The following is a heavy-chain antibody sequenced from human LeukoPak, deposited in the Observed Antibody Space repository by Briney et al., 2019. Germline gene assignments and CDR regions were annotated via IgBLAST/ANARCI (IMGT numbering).Heavy chain of an antibody. V-gene: IGHV3-11*01. CDR3: ATPHCGGDCYGAFDI. CDR2: ISSSGSTI. J-gene: IGHJ3*02. Sequence: PGGSLRLSCAASGFTFSDYYMSWIRQAPGKGLEWVSYISSSGSTIYYADSVKGRFTISRDNAKNSLYLQMNSLRAEDTAVYYCATPHCGGDCYGAFDIWGQGTMVTVSS. CDR1: GFTFSDYY. D-gene: IGHD2-21*02.